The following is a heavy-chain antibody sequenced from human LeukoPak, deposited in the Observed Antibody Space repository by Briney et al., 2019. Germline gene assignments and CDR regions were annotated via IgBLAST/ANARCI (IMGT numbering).Heavy chain of an antibody. V-gene: IGHV3-48*01. D-gene: IGHD3-10*01. J-gene: IGHJ4*02. CDR2: LSSSSSTI. Sequence: GSLRLSCAASVFTFSRYSMNWVPQAPGKGLEGVSYLSSSSSTIYYADSVKGRFTISRDNAKNSLYLQMNSLRAEDTAVYYCARDSGDDLIPYFDYWGQGTLVTVSS. CDR3: ARDSGDDLIPYFDY. CDR1: VFTFSRYS.